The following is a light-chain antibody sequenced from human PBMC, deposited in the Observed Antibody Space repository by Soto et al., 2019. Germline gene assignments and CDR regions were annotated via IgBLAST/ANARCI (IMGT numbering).Light chain of an antibody. V-gene: IGKV1-39*01. J-gene: IGKJ1*01. CDR3: RQTYSTTRT. Sequence: DIQMTQSPSSLSASVGDRVTITCRASQSISGYVNWYQQKPGKAPKLLIYAAFSLHSGVPSRFSGGGSGTDFTLTISNLQPEDFATYYCRQTYSTTRTFGQGTKVEIK. CDR2: AAF. CDR1: QSISGY.